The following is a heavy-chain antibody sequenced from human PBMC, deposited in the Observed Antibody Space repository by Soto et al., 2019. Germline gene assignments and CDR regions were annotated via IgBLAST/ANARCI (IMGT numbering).Heavy chain of an antibody. D-gene: IGHD3-10*01. CDR3: ARGRGSGSYSGSVFDL. J-gene: IGHJ4*02. CDR1: GGSISSRDYF. V-gene: IGHV4-30-4*01. Sequence: QVQLQESGPGLVKPSQTLSLTCTVSGGSISSRDYFWSWIRQPPGKGLEWIGYISYSGSTFYNPSLKGRLTISIDTSKNQFSLKLSSVTAADTAVYYCARGRGSGSYSGSVFDLWGQGTLVTVSS. CDR2: ISYSGST.